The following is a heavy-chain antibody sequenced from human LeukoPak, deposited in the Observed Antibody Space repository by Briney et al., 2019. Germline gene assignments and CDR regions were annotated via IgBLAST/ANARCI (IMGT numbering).Heavy chain of an antibody. D-gene: IGHD3-3*01. V-gene: IGHV4-39*07. CDR3: ARGVGYYDFWSGYYTHFDY. CDR2: IYYSGST. Sequence: SETLSLTCTVSGGSISSSSSYWGWIRQPPGKGLEWIGSIYYSGSTYYNPSLKSRVTISVDTSKNQFSLKLSSVTAADTAVYYCARGVGYYDFWSGYYTHFDYWGQGTLVTVSS. J-gene: IGHJ4*02. CDR1: GGSISSSSSY.